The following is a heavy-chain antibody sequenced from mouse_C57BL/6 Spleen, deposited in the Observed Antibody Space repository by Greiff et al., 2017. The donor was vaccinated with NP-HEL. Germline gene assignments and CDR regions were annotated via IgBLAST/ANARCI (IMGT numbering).Heavy chain of an antibody. J-gene: IGHJ2*01. V-gene: IGHV5-9-1*02. CDR3: TREGDYDAFDY. CDR1: GFTFSSYA. D-gene: IGHD2-4*01. CDR2: ISSGGDYI. Sequence: EVQVVESGEGLVKPGGSLKLSCAASGFTFSSYAMSWVRQTPEKRLEWVAYISSGGDYIYYADTVKGRFTISRDNARNTLYLQMSSLKSEDTAMYYCTREGDYDAFDYWGQGTTLTVSS.